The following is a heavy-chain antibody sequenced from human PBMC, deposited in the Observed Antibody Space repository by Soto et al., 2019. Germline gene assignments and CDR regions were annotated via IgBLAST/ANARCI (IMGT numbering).Heavy chain of an antibody. CDR2: IIPIFGTA. V-gene: IGHV1-69*06. Sequence: SVKVSCKASGVTFSSYAISWVRQAPGQGLEWMGGIIPIFGTANYAQKFQGRVTITADKSTSTAYMELSSLRSEDTAVYYCARSDCSGGSCYSGSDYWGQGTLVTVSS. D-gene: IGHD2-15*01. J-gene: IGHJ4*02. CDR1: GVTFSSYA. CDR3: ARSDCSGGSCYSGSDY.